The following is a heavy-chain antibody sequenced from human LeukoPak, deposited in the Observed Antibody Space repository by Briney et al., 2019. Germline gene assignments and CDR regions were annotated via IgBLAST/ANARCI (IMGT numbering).Heavy chain of an antibody. D-gene: IGHD3-10*01. CDR1: GFTFSSYS. CDR2: ISSSSSYI. CDR3: ARVMVRGVILNWFDR. Sequence: GGSLRLSCAASGFTFSSYSMNWVPQAPGKGLEWVSSISSSSSYIYYADSVKGRFTISRDNAKNSLYLQMNSLRAEDTAVYYCARVMVRGVILNWFDRWGQGTLVTVSS. V-gene: IGHV3-21*01. J-gene: IGHJ5*02.